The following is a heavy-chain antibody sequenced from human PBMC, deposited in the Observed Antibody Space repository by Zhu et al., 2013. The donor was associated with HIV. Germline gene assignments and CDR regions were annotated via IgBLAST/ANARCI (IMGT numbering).Heavy chain of an antibody. CDR1: GGSFTDYS. D-gene: IGHD2-2*01. J-gene: IGHJ4*02. CDR2: ITHSGST. CDR3: AKVACSTSSCYSPDY. Sequence: QVQLQQRGAGLLRPSETLSLTCTLYGGSFTDYSWTWIRQSPGKGLQWIGDITHSGSTDYNPSLQGRVTVSVDTSKTQFSLRMTSVTAADTAVYYCAKVACSTSSCYSPDYWGQGTLVTVSS. V-gene: IGHV4-34*01.